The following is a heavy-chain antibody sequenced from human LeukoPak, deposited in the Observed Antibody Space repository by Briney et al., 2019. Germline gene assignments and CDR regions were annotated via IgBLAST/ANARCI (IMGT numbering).Heavy chain of an antibody. CDR3: ARGPDPLLRYFDWLLLDY. D-gene: IGHD3-9*01. CDR1: GYTLTELS. Sequence: ASVKVSCKVSGYTLTELSMHWVRQAPGKGLEWMGGFDPEDGETIYAQKFQGRVTMTEDTSTDTAYMELSSLRSEDTAVYYCARGPDPLLRYFDWLLLDYWGQGTLVTVSS. CDR2: FDPEDGET. J-gene: IGHJ4*02. V-gene: IGHV1-24*01.